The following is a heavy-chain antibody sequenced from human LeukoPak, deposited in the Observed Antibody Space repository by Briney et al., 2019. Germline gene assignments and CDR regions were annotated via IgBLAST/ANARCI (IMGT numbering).Heavy chain of an antibody. J-gene: IGHJ4*02. Sequence: GGSLRLSCAASGYTFSSYWMHWVRQAPGKGLVWVSRINSDGSSTSYADSVKGRFTISRDNAKNTLYLQMNSPRAEDTAVYYCARSGYYDSSGLDYWGQGTLVTVSS. CDR3: ARSGYYDSSGLDY. CDR2: INSDGSST. V-gene: IGHV3-74*01. D-gene: IGHD3-22*01. CDR1: GYTFSSYW.